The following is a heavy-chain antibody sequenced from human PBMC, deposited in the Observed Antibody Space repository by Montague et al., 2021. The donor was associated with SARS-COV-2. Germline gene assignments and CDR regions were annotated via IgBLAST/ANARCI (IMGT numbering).Heavy chain of an antibody. J-gene: IGHJ6*03. Sequence: SETLSLTCAVYGGSFSGYYWSWIRQPPGKGLEWIGEINRSGSTNYNPSLKSRVTISVDTSKNQFSLKLSSVTAADTAVYYCARARQDAVEPTLGIGAYYYYYDRNVGGKGTRATVSS. CDR1: GGSFSGYY. CDR2: INRSGST. V-gene: IGHV4-34*01. D-gene: IGHD2-2*01. CDR3: ARARQDAVEPTLGIGAYYYYYDRNV.